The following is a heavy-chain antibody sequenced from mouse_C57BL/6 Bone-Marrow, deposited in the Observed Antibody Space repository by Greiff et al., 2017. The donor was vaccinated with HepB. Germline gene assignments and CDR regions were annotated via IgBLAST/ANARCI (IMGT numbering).Heavy chain of an antibody. D-gene: IGHD2-5*01. V-gene: IGHV1-59*01. J-gene: IGHJ4*01. CDR2: IDPSDSYT. CDR1: GYTFTSYW. CDR3: ERDYSNTKDYAMDY. Sequence: QVQLQQPGAELVRPGTSVKLSCKASGYTFTSYWMHWVKQRPGQGLEWIGVIDPSDSYTNYNQKFKGKATLTVDTSASTAYMQLSSLTSEDAAVYYCERDYSNTKDYAMDYWGQGTSVTVSS.